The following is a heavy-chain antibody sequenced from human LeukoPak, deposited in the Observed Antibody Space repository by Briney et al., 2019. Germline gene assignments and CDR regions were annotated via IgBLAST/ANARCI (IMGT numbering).Heavy chain of an antibody. CDR1: GGSFSGYY. CDR2: INHSGST. J-gene: IGHJ5*02. Sequence: PSETLSLTCAVYGGSFSGYYWSWIRQPPGKGLEWIGEINHSGSTNYNPSLKSRVTISVDTSKNQFSLKLSSVTAADTAVYYCARGNPIQLWTLRVYNWFDPWGQGTLVTVSS. CDR3: ARGNPIQLWTLRVYNWFDP. D-gene: IGHD5-18*01. V-gene: IGHV4-34*01.